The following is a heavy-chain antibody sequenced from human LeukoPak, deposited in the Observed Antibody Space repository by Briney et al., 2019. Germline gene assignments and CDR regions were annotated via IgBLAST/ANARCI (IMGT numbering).Heavy chain of an antibody. D-gene: IGHD6-13*01. CDR2: ISYDGSNK. CDR1: GFTFSSYG. Sequence: PGGSLRLSCAASGFTFSSYGMHWVRQAPGKGLEWVAVISYDGSNKYYADSVKGRFTISRDNSKNTLYLQMNGLRAEDTAVYYCAKSYSSSWSVAYYFDYWGQGTLVTVSS. J-gene: IGHJ4*02. V-gene: IGHV3-30*18. CDR3: AKSYSSSWSVAYYFDY.